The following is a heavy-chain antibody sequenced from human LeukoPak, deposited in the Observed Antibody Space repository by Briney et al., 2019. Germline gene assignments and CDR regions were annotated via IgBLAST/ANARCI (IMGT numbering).Heavy chain of an antibody. CDR2: IWYDGSNK. V-gene: IGHV3-33*01. D-gene: IGHD5-12*01. Sequence: PGRSLRLSCAGSGFTFTSYGMHWVRQAPGKELEWVADIWYDGSNKYYADSVKGRFTISRDNSKNTVFLQMTSLRADDPAVYYCARAYSGYSSRGFDYWGQGTLVSVSS. CDR3: ARAYSGYSSRGFDY. J-gene: IGHJ4*02. CDR1: GFTFTSYG.